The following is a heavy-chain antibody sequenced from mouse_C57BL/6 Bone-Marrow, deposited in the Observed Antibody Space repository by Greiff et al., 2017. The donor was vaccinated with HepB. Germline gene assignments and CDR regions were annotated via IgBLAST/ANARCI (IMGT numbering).Heavy chain of an antibody. CDR2: ISYDGSN. D-gene: IGHD2-4*01. V-gene: IGHV3-6*01. J-gene: IGHJ3*01. Sequence: DVQLQESGPGLVKPSQSLSLTCSVTGYSITSGYYWNWIRQFPGNNLEWMGYISYDGSNNYNPSLKNRISITRDTSKNQFFLKLNSVTTEDTATYYCANYDYGSYWGQGTLVTVSA. CDR1: GYSITSGYY. CDR3: ANYDYGSY.